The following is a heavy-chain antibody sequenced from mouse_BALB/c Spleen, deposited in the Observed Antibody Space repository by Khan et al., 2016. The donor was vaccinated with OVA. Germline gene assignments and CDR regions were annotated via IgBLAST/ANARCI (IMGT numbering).Heavy chain of an antibody. V-gene: IGHV1-26*01. CDR3: ARGYDFFAY. D-gene: IGHD2-2*01. Sequence: EVQLVESGPDLVKPGASVKMSCKASGYSFTGYYMNWVKQSPGKSLECIGRINPNTGNINYNQKFKGKAILTVDTSSSTAYMELRSLTSEDSAVYVCARGYDFFAYWGQGTLVTVSA. CDR2: INPNTGNI. J-gene: IGHJ3*01. CDR1: GYSFTGYY.